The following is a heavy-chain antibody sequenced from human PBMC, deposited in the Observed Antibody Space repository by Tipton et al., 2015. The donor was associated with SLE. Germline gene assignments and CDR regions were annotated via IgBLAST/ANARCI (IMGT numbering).Heavy chain of an antibody. D-gene: IGHD3-10*01. V-gene: IGHV1-69*01. Sequence: QLVQSGAEVKKPGSSAKVSCKASGGTFSSYTISWVRQAPGQGLEWMGGIIPIFNTATYAQKFQGRVTITADDSTSTAYMELRSLRSEDTAVYYCAGGDPTYGSGSYYFDYWGQGTLVTVSS. CDR1: GGTFSSYT. CDR3: AGGDPTYGSGSYYFDY. J-gene: IGHJ4*02. CDR2: IIPIFNTA.